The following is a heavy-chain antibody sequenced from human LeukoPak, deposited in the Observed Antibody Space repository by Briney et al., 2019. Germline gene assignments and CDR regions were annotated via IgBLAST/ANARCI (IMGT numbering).Heavy chain of an antibody. V-gene: IGHV3-33*06. J-gene: IGHJ4*02. Sequence: GRSLRLSCAASGFTFSSYGMHWVRQAPGKGLEWVAVIWYDGSNKYYADSVKGRFTISRDNSKNTLYLQMNSLRAEDTALYYCAKDTGYSSSWSGFDYWGQGTLVTVSS. CDR1: GFTFSSYG. CDR3: AKDTGYSSSWSGFDY. D-gene: IGHD6-13*01. CDR2: IWYDGSNK.